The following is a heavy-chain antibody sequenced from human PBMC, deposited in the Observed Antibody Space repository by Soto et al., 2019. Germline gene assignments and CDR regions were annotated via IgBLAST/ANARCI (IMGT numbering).Heavy chain of an antibody. V-gene: IGHV1-69*13. J-gene: IGHJ4*02. CDR3: ASLKNRYNWKPFDY. D-gene: IGHD1-20*01. CDR2: IIPIFGTA. Sequence: AVKVSFKASGCTFSSYAISRVRQAPGQGLEWMGGIIPIFGTANYAQKFQGRVTITADESTSTAYMELSSLRSEDTAVYYCASLKNRYNWKPFDYWGQGTLVTVSS. CDR1: GCTFSSYA.